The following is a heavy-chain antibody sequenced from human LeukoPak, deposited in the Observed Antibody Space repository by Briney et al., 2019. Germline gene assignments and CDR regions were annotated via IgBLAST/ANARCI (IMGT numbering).Heavy chain of an antibody. D-gene: IGHD5-12*01. CDR2: IYTSGST. CDR1: GGSFSGYY. V-gene: IGHV4-59*10. J-gene: IGHJ3*02. Sequence: SETLSLTCAVYGGSFSGYYWSWIRQPAGKGLEWIGRIYTSGSTNYNPSLKSRVTISVDTSKNQFSLKLSSVTAADTAVYYCARGSGYDYAFDIWGQGTMVTVSS. CDR3: ARGSGYDYAFDI.